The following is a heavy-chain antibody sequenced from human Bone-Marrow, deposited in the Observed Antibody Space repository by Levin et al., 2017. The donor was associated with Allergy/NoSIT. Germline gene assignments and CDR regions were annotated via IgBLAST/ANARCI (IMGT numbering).Heavy chain of an antibody. J-gene: IGHJ3*01. CDR3: ARAGDNWNEEAARLDF. Sequence: GGSLRLSCAASGFTFSTYWMHWVRQAPGKGLVWVSHINFDGSTTSYADSVKGRFTISRDNAKNTLYLQVNSLRAEDTAVYYCARAGDNWNEEAARLDFWGQGTMVTVSS. CDR2: INFDGSTT. V-gene: IGHV3-74*01. D-gene: IGHD1-20*01. CDR1: GFTFSTYW.